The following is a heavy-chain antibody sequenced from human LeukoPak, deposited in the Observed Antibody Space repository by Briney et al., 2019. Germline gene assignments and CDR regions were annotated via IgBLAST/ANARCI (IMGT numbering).Heavy chain of an antibody. CDR3: AKGGYCSGSSCYPCDY. Sequence: GGSLRLSCTASGFTFDDYAMHWVRQAPGKGLEWVSGISWNSGNIVYADSVKGRFTISRDNSKNTLFLQMNSLRPEDTALYFCAKGGYCSGSSCYPCDYWGQGTLVTVSS. V-gene: IGHV3-9*01. J-gene: IGHJ4*02. CDR1: GFTFDDYA. D-gene: IGHD2-15*01. CDR2: ISWNSGNI.